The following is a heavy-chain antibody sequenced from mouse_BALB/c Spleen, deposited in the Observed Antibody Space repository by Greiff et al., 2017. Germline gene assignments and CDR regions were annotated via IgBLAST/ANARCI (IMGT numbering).Heavy chain of an antibody. CDR2: IYPGDGAT. CDR3: ARRGPHWYLDV. CDR1: GYAFSSYW. J-gene: IGHJ1*01. Sequence: QVQLKQSGAELVRPGSSVKFSCKASGYAFSSYWMNWVKQRPGQGLEWIGQIYPGDGATNYNGKFKGKATLTADKSSSTAYMQLSSLTSEDAAVYFCARRGPHWYLDVWGAGTTVTVSS. V-gene: IGHV1-80*01.